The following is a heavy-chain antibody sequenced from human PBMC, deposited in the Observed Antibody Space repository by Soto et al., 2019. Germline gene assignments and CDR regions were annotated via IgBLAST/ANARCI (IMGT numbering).Heavy chain of an antibody. CDR1: GGTFSSYA. J-gene: IGHJ4*02. D-gene: IGHD3-9*01. V-gene: IGHV1-69*01. CDR2: IIPIFGTA. Sequence: QVPLVQSGAEVKKPGSSVKVSCKASGGTFSSYAISWVRQAPGQGLEWMGGIIPIFGTANYAQKFQGRVTITADESTSTAYMELSSLRSEDTAVYYCARARQIGYYDILTGYYIFDYWGQGTLVTVSS. CDR3: ARARQIGYYDILTGYYIFDY.